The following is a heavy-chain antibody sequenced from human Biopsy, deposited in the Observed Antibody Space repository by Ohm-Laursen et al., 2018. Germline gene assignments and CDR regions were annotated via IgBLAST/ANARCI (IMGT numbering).Heavy chain of an antibody. D-gene: IGHD3-3*01. CDR2: FFGSGNT. CDR3: AKGITVYGVVLPYYFDD. V-gene: IGHV4-59*11. Sequence: GTLSLTCTVSGASLSSHYWSWIRQPPGKGLEWLGYFFGSGNTYYNHSLKSRVSISVEPSKNQFSLKLNAVTAADTAVYYCAKGITVYGVVLPYYFDDWGQGTLVTVSS. J-gene: IGHJ4*02. CDR1: GASLSSHY.